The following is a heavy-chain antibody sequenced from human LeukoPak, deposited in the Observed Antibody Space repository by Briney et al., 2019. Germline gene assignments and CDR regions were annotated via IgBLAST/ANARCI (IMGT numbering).Heavy chain of an antibody. Sequence: PGGSLRLSCAASGFTFSSYGMSWVRQAPGKGLEWVSAISGSGGSTYYADSVKGRFTISRDNSKNTLYLQMNSLRAEDTAVYYCAKVTRSTWLPLDYWGQGTLVTVSS. CDR1: GFTFSSYG. CDR2: ISGSGGST. V-gene: IGHV3-23*01. J-gene: IGHJ4*02. CDR3: AKVTRSTWLPLDY. D-gene: IGHD5-24*01.